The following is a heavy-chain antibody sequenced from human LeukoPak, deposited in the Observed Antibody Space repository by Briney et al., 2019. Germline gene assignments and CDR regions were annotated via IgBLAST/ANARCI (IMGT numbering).Heavy chain of an antibody. D-gene: IGHD5-12*01. J-gene: IGHJ4*02. CDR3: AKDGSNGYDLRPYDY. V-gene: IGHV3-30*18. Sequence: GGSLRLSCAASGFTFSSYGMHWVRQAPGKGLEWVAVISYDGSNKYYADSVKGRFTIPRDNSKNTLYLQMNSLRAEDTAVYYCAKDGSNGYDLRPYDYWGQGTLVTVSS. CDR1: GFTFSSYG. CDR2: ISYDGSNK.